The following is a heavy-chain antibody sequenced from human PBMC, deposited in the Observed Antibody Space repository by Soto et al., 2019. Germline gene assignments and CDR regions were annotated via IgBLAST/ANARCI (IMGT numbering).Heavy chain of an antibody. J-gene: IGHJ3*02. CDR3: ATGLVKGRGAFXI. V-gene: IGHV3-30*03. CDR1: GFTFGRYG. Sequence: GGSLGLSCAASGFTFGRYGMHWVRQAPGKGLEWVAVISYDGSNKYYADSVKGRFTISRDNSKNTLYLQMNSLRAEDTAVYYCATGLVKGRGAFXIWGQGTMVXVSS. CDR2: ISYDGSNK. D-gene: IGHD2-21*01.